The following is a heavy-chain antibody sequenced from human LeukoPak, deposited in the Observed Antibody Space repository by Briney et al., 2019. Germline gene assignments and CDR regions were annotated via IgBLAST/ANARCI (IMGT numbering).Heavy chain of an antibody. J-gene: IGHJ4*02. CDR2: INHSGST. CDR3: ARGPGYNSFDY. CDR1: GGSFSGYY. V-gene: IGHV4-34*01. Sequence: SGTPSPPPAVFGGSFSGYYWGWIRPPPGKGGEWIGEINHSGSTNYNPSLKSRVTISVDTSKNQFSLKLSSVTAADTAVYYCARGPGYNSFDYWGQGTLVTVSS. D-gene: IGHD5-24*01.